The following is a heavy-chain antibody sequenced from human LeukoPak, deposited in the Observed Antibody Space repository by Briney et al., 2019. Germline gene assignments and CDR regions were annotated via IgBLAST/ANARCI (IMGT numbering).Heavy chain of an antibody. V-gene: IGHV4-61*02. CDR2: IYTSGST. CDR3: ARVIRTSEYFQY. Sequence: SETLSLTCTVSGGSISSGSYYWSWIRQPAGKGLEWIGRIYTSGSTNYNPSLKSRATISVDTSKNQFSLKLSSVTAADTAVYYCARVIRTSEYFQYWGQGTLVTVSS. J-gene: IGHJ1*01. D-gene: IGHD3-22*01. CDR1: GGSISSGSYY.